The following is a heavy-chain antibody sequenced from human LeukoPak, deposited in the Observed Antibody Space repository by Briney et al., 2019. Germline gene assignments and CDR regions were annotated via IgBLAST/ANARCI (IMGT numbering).Heavy chain of an antibody. J-gene: IGHJ3*02. Sequence: SETLSLTCAVYGGSFSVYHWRWIRQPPGKGLEWFGEINHSGSTNYNPSLKSRVTISVDKSKNQSSLKLSSVTAADTAVYYCARVGSGYDSGAFDIWGQGKMVTVSS. CDR1: GGSFSVYH. V-gene: IGHV4-34*01. CDR2: INHSGST. D-gene: IGHD5-12*01. CDR3: ARVGSGYDSGAFDI.